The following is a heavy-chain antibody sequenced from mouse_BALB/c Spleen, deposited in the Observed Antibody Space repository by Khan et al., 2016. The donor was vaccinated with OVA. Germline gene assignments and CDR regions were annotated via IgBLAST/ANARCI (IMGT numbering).Heavy chain of an antibody. Sequence: VQLQESGPELVKPGASVKMSCKASGYTFTDYVISWVKQRTGQGLQWIGEIYPGSDSTYYNEKFKGKATLTADKSSNTAYMQLSSLTFEDSAVYFCARFYGSKSWFAYWGQGTLVTVSA. V-gene: IGHV1-77*01. CDR3: ARFYGSKSWFAY. CDR1: GYTFTDYV. CDR2: IYPGSDST. J-gene: IGHJ3*01. D-gene: IGHD1-1*01.